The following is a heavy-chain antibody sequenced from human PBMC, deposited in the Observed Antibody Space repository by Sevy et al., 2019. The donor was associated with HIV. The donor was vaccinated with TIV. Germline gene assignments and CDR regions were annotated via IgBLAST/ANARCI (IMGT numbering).Heavy chain of an antibody. V-gene: IGHV4-39*01. J-gene: IGHJ6*02. CDR2: IYYSGST. D-gene: IGHD2-21*02. Sequence: SETLSLTCTVSGGSISSSSYYWGWIRQPPGKGLEWIGSIYYSGSTYYNPSLKSRVTISVDTSKNQFSLKLSSVTAADTGVNYCAGQYCGGACPDYYYGMDVWGQGTLVSVSS. CDR1: GGSISSSSYY. CDR3: AGQYCGGACPDYYYGMDV.